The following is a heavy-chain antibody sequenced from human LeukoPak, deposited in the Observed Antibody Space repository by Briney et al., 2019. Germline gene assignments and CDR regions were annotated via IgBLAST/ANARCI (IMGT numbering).Heavy chain of an antibody. D-gene: IGHD2-2*01. CDR1: GGTFSSYT. V-gene: IGHV1-69*05. CDR2: IIPIFGTA. Sequence: EASVKVSCKASGGTFSSYTISWVRQAPGQGLEWMGGIIPIFGTANYAQKFQGRVTITTDESTSTAYMELSSLRSEDTAVYYCARDPLSTGLDYYYMDVWGKGTTVTVSS. J-gene: IGHJ6*03. CDR3: ARDPLSTGLDYYYMDV.